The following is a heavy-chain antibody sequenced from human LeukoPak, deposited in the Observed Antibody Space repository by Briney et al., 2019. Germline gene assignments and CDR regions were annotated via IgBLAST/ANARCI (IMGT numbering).Heavy chain of an antibody. CDR2: IYYSGST. CDR1: GGSISSGDYY. Sequence: SQTLSLTCTVSGGSISSGDYYWSWIRQPPGKGLEWIGYIYYSGSTYYNPSLKSRVTISVDTSKNQFSLKLSSVTAADTAMYYCAREVITIFGVVTGLDYWGQGTLVTVSS. D-gene: IGHD3-3*01. J-gene: IGHJ4*02. CDR3: AREVITIFGVVTGLDY. V-gene: IGHV4-30-4*08.